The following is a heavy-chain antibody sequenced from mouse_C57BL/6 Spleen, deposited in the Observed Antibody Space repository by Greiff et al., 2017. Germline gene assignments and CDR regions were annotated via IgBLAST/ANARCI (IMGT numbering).Heavy chain of an antibody. CDR1: GYTFTSYW. V-gene: IGHV1-64*01. Sequence: QVQLQQPGAELVKPGASVKLSCKASGYTFTSYWMHWVKQRPGQGLEWIGMIHPNSGSTNYNEKFKSKATLTVVKSSSTAYMQLSSLTSEDSAVYYCARAGEGGFAYWGQGTLVTVSA. J-gene: IGHJ3*01. CDR2: IHPNSGST. CDR3: ARAGEGGFAY. D-gene: IGHD3-1*01.